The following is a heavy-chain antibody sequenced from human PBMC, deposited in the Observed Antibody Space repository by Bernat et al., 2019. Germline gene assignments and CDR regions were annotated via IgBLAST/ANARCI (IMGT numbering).Heavy chain of an antibody. CDR2: IYPSGST. Sequence: QLQLQESGSGLVKPSQTLSLTCAVSGGSISSGGYSWSWIRQPPGKGLEWIGYIYPSGSTYYNPSLKSRVTISVDRSKNQFSLKLSSVTAADTAVYYCAGTTVTIATLRAYAFDIWGQGTMVTVSS. CDR1: GGSISSGGYS. J-gene: IGHJ3*02. CDR3: AGTTVTIATLRAYAFDI. V-gene: IGHV4-30-2*01. D-gene: IGHD4-17*01.